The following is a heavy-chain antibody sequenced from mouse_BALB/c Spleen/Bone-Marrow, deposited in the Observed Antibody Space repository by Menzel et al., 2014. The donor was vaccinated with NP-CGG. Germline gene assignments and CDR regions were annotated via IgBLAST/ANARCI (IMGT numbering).Heavy chain of an antibody. V-gene: IGHV5-6*01. CDR2: ISSGGSYT. D-gene: IGHD2-4*01. CDR3: ARHDYDEENFDY. J-gene: IGHJ2*01. CDR1: GFTFSSYG. Sequence: EVQLVESGGDLVKPGGSLKLSCAASGFTFSSYGVSWVRQTPDKRLEWVATISSGGSYTYYPDSVKGRFTISRDNAKNTLYLQMSSLKSEDTAMYYCARHDYDEENFDYWGQGTTLTVSS.